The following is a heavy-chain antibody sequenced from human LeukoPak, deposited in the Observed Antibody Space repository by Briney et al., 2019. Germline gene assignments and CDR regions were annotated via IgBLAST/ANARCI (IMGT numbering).Heavy chain of an antibody. CDR3: AKENSCNSGYMDV. D-gene: IGHD2-15*01. Sequence: PGGSLRLSCAASGFTFSNYAMSWVRQAPGKGLEWVSAIINSGGNTYYADSVKGRFTISRDNSKNTLHLQMNSLRAEDTAVYYCAKENSCNSGYMDVWGKGTTVTVSS. CDR1: GFTFSNYA. V-gene: IGHV3-23*01. CDR2: IINSGGNT. J-gene: IGHJ6*03.